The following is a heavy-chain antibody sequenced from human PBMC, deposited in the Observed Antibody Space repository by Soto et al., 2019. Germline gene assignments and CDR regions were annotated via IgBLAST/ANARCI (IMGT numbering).Heavy chain of an antibody. CDR2: INTGNGNT. D-gene: IGHD3-3*01. Sequence: GASVKVSCPASGYTFTDYPMHWVRQAPGQRLEWMGWINTGNGNTKYSQRFQGRVTITSDTSASTAYMELSSLRSEDTAVFYCARSSESERHPDINDFHDWGPGTLVTVYS. CDR3: ARSSESERHPDINDFHD. CDR1: GYTFTDYP. J-gene: IGHJ4*02. V-gene: IGHV1-3*04.